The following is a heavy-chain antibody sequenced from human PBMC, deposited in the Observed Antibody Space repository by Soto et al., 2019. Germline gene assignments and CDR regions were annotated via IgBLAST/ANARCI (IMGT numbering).Heavy chain of an antibody. CDR1: GGSFSGYY. CDR3: ARAVRGYSYTYYYYGMDV. CDR2: INHSGST. D-gene: IGHD5-18*01. Sequence: SETLSLTCAVYGGSFSGYYWSWIRQPPGKGLEWIGEINHSGSTNYNPSLKSRVTISVDTSKNQFSLKLSSVTAADTAVYYCARAVRGYSYTYYYYGMDVWGQGTTVT. J-gene: IGHJ6*02. V-gene: IGHV4-34*01.